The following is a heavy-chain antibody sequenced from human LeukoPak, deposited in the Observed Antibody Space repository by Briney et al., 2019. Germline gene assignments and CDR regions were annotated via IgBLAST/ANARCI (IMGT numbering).Heavy chain of an antibody. D-gene: IGHD6-13*01. CDR3: AREPSYSSSWFNPGFGPPRPKNWFDP. CDR1: GGSFSGYY. V-gene: IGHV4-34*01. Sequence: SETLSLTCAVYGGSFSGYYWSWIRQPPGKGLEWIGEINHSGSTNYNPSLKSRVTISVDTSKNQFSLKLSSVTAADTAVYYRAREPSYSSSWFNPGFGPPRPKNWFDPWGQGTLVTVSS. CDR2: INHSGST. J-gene: IGHJ5*02.